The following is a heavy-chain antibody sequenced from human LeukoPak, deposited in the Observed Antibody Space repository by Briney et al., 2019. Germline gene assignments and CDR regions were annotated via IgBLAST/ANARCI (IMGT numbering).Heavy chain of an antibody. CDR1: GGTFSSYA. D-gene: IGHD5-24*01. J-gene: IGHJ4*02. V-gene: IGHV1-69*06. CDR3: ASPPPGWLQFRSLDYYFDY. Sequence: ASVKVSCKASGGTFSSYAISWVRQAPGQGLEWMGGIIPIFGTAYYAQKFQGRVTITADKSTSTAYMELSSLRSEDTAVYYCASPPPGWLQFRSLDYYFDYWGQGTLVSVSS. CDR2: IIPIFGTA.